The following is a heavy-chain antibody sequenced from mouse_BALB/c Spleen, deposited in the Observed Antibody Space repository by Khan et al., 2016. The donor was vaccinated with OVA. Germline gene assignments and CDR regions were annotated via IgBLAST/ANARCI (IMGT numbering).Heavy chain of an antibody. V-gene: IGHV3-2*02. Sequence: VQLKESGPGLVKPSQSLSLTCTVTGYSITSGYGWNWIRQFPGNKLEWMGYISYSGSTNYNLSLKSRISITRDTSKNQFFLQLNSVTTEDKATYYCARTARIKYWGQGTTLTVSA. D-gene: IGHD1-2*01. CDR2: ISYSGST. CDR1: GYSITSGYG. J-gene: IGHJ2*01. CDR3: ARTARIKY.